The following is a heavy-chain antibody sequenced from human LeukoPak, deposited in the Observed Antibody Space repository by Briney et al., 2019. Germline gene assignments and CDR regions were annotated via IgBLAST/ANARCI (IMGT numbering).Heavy chain of an antibody. J-gene: IGHJ4*02. V-gene: IGHV3-48*03. CDR1: GLTFSSYE. CDR2: ISSGGTTI. Sequence: GGSLRLSCAASGLTFSSYEMTWVRQAPGKGLEWVSSISSGGTTIYYADAVKGRFAISRDNAKNSLYLQMNSLRAADTAVYYCARSYGGSGDFWGRGTLVTVSS. CDR3: ARSYGGSGDF. D-gene: IGHD4-23*01.